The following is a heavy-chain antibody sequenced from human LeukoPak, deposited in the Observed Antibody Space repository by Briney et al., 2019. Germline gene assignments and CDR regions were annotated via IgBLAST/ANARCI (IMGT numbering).Heavy chain of an antibody. V-gene: IGHV3-53*01. CDR2: IYSDGST. D-gene: IGHD3-10*01. J-gene: IGHJ4*02. Sequence: GGSLRLSCAASGFTVSSNYMSWVRQAPGKGLEWVSVIYSDGSTYYADSVKGRFTISRDNSKNTLYLQMNSLRAEDTAVYYCARDMVRGASSFDYWGQGTLVTVSS. CDR3: ARDMVRGASSFDY. CDR1: GFTVSSNY.